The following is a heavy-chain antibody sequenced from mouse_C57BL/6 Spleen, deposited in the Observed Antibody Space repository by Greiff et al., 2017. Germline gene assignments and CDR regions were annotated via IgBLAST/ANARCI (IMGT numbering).Heavy chain of an antibody. CDR3: ERQKDYDGAWFAY. V-gene: IGHV5-6*01. Sequence: EVNLVESGGDLVKPGGSLKLSCAASGFTFSSYGMSWVRRPPDKRLEWVATISSGGSYTYYPDSVKGRFTISRDNAKNTLYLQMSSLKSEDTAMYDCERQKDYDGAWFAYWGQGTLVTVSA. J-gene: IGHJ3*01. CDR2: ISSGGSYT. D-gene: IGHD2-4*01. CDR1: GFTFSSYG.